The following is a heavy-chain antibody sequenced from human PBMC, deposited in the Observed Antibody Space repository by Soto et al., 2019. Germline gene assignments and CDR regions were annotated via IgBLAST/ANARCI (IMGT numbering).Heavy chain of an antibody. V-gene: IGHV1-18*01. CDR1: GYTFTSYG. CDR2: ISAYNGNT. J-gene: IGHJ4*02. D-gene: IGHD3-3*01. CDR3: ARIHDFWSGYYFFDY. Sequence: ASVKVSCKASGYTFTSYGISWVRQAPGQGLEWMGWISAYNGNTNYTQKLQGRVTMTTDTSTSTAYMELRSLRSDDTAVYYCARIHDFWSGYYFFDYWGQGTLVTVSS.